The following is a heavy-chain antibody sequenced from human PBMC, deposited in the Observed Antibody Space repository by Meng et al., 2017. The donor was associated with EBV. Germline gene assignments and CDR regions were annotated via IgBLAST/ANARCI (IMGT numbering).Heavy chain of an antibody. D-gene: IGHD6-6*01. V-gene: IGHV4-61*01. CDR2: IYDGGTT. CDR3: AKSSSSTPGVVDS. Sequence: QVQLQESGPGLVKPSXXLSLTCPVSGASVSGGTFHWSWIRQPPGKELEWIGYIYDGGTTIYNPSLKSRVTIFLDTSRNQFSLGLRSVTTADTAVYYCAKSSSSTPGVVDSWGQGTRVTVSS. CDR1: GASVSGGTFH. J-gene: IGHJ4*02.